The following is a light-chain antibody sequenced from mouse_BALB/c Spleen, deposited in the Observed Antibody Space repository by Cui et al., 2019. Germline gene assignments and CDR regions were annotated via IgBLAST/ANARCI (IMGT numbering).Light chain of an antibody. CDR1: QDVGTT. J-gene: IGKJ2*01. CDR3: QQYSSYPYT. CDR2: WAS. V-gene: IGKV6-23*01. Sequence: DIVMTQFHKFMSTSVGDRVRITCKASQDVGTTVAWYQQKPGQSPKLLIYWASTRHTGVPDRFTGSGSGTDFTLTISKVQSEDLADYFCQQYSSYPYTFGGGTKLEIK.